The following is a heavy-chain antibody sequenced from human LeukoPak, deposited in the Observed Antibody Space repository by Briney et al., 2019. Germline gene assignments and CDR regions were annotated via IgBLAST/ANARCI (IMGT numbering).Heavy chain of an antibody. CDR1: GFTFSSYG. CDR2: ISYDGSNK. D-gene: IGHD2-21*02. CDR3: AKDGPAYCGGDCYLDV. J-gene: IGHJ6*02. V-gene: IGHV3-30*18. Sequence: PGGSLRLSCAASGFTFSSYGMHWVRQAPGKGLEWVAVISYDGSNKYYADSVKGRFTVSRDNSKNTLYLQMNSLRAEDTAVYYCAKDGPAYCGGDCYLDVWGQGTTVTVSS.